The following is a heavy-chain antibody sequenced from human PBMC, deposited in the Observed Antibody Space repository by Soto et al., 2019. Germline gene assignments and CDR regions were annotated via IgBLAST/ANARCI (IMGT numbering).Heavy chain of an antibody. CDR2: INPNSGGT. CDR1: GYTFTGYY. Sequence: ASVKVSCKASGYTFTGYYMHWVRQAPGQGLEWMGWINPNSGGTNYAQKFQGWVTMTRDTSISTAYMELSRLRSDDTAVYHCARGVEIGYCSGGSCLYAFDIWGQGTMVT. CDR3: ARGVEIGYCSGGSCLYAFDI. D-gene: IGHD2-15*01. V-gene: IGHV1-2*04. J-gene: IGHJ3*02.